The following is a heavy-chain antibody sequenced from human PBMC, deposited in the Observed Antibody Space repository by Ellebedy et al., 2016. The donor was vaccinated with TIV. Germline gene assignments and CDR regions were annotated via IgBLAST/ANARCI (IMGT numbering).Heavy chain of an antibody. CDR1: VGSFNDYF. V-gene: IGHV4-34*01. D-gene: IGHD2-15*01. J-gene: IGHJ6*04. CDR2: IDHSGST. Sequence: GSLRLSXAVYVGSFNDYFWTWIRQPPGKGLEWIGEIDHSGSTNSNPSLKSRVTISVDTSKNQFSLKLSSVTAADTAVYYCARHYPGGYPGGVWGKGTTVIVSS. CDR3: ARHYPGGYPGGV.